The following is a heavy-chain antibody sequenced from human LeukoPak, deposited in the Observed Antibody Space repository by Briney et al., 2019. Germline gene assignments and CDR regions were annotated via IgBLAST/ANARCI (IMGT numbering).Heavy chain of an antibody. V-gene: IGHV1-2*02. CDR2: INPNSGGT. J-gene: IGHJ4*02. D-gene: IGHD1-26*01. CDR1: GYTFTGYY. Sequence: GASVKVSCKASGYTFTGYYMHWVRQAPGQGLEWMGWINPNSGGTNYAQKFQGRVTMTRDTSISTAYMELSRLRSDDTAVYYCARGRSGSRGLPLYYFDYWGQGTLVTVSS. CDR3: ARGRSGSRGLPLYYFDY.